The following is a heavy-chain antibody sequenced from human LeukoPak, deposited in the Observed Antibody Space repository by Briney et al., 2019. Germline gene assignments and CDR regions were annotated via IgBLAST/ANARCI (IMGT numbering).Heavy chain of an antibody. D-gene: IGHD1-14*01. Sequence: GASVKVSCKASQYTSTGYYMHWVRQAPGQGLEWMGWINPNSGGTKYAQKFQGRVTMTRDTSISTAYMELSRLRSDDTAVYYCARQRPGYYYGMDVWGQGTTVTVSS. CDR3: ARQRPGYYYGMDV. V-gene: IGHV1-2*02. J-gene: IGHJ6*02. CDR1: QYTSTGYY. CDR2: INPNSGGT.